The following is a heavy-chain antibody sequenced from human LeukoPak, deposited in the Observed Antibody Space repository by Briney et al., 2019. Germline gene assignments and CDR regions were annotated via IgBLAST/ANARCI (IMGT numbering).Heavy chain of an antibody. D-gene: IGHD2-2*01. CDR2: INPNSGGT. Sequence: ASVKVSCKASGYTFTGYYMHWVRQAPGQGLEWMGWINPNSGGTNYAQKFQGRVIMTRDTSISTAYMELSRLRSDDTAVYYCARPYRYCSSTSCYGQWYFDLWGRGTLVTVSS. V-gene: IGHV1-2*02. CDR3: ARPYRYCSSTSCYGQWYFDL. CDR1: GYTFTGYY. J-gene: IGHJ2*01.